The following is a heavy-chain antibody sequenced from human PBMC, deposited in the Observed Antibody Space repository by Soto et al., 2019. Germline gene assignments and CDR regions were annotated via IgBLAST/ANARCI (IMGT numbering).Heavy chain of an antibody. CDR1: RYTFTSHG. V-gene: IGHV1-18*01. CDR3: ARLLTEGATFREDAFDL. D-gene: IGHD1-26*01. Sequence: QVQLVQSGGDVKTPGASVKVSCTTFRYTFTSHGIAWVRQAPGQGLEWMGWVSTFNGKTDYAQKFQGRVTMTADTLTSTVHMELRGLRSDDTAVYYCARLLTEGATFREDAFDLWGQGTKVTVSS. J-gene: IGHJ3*01. CDR2: VSTFNGKT.